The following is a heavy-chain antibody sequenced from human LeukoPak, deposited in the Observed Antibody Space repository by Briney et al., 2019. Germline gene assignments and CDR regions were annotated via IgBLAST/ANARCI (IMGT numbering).Heavy chain of an antibody. J-gene: IGHJ4*02. D-gene: IGHD1-26*01. Sequence: GGSLRLSCAASGFTFRNNWMNWIRQAPGKGLEWVANIRPDASDTGYVDSVKGRFTISRDNAKSSVYLQMNSLRVDDTAVYYCTSISLGANEDYWGQGTRVTVSS. V-gene: IGHV3-7*03. CDR2: IRPDASDT. CDR1: GFTFRNNW. CDR3: TSISLGANEDY.